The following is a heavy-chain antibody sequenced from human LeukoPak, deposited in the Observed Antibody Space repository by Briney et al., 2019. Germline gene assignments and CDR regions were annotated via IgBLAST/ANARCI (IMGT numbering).Heavy chain of an antibody. J-gene: IGHJ5*02. D-gene: IGHD2-2*01. CDR1: GGSFSGYY. V-gene: IGHV4-34*01. Sequence: SETLSLTCAVYGGSFSGYYWSWIRQPPGKGLEWIGEINHSGSTNYNPSLKSRVTISVDTSKNQFSLKLSSVTAADTAVYYCARGLDIVVVPAAKFACWFDPWGQGTLVTVSS. CDR2: INHSGST. CDR3: ARGLDIVVVPAAKFACWFDP.